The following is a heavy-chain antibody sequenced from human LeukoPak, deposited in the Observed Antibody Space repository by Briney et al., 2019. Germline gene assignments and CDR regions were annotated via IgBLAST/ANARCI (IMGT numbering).Heavy chain of an antibody. CDR1: EFTFSSYS. CDR2: ISGSGGST. Sequence: GGSLRLSCAASEFTFSSYSMNWVRQAPGKGLEWVSAISGSGGSTYYADSVKGRFTISRDNSKNTLYLQMNSLRAEDTAVYYCAKNPSWLLLSPYFDYWGQGTLVTVSS. D-gene: IGHD3-22*01. CDR3: AKNPSWLLLSPYFDY. V-gene: IGHV3-23*01. J-gene: IGHJ4*02.